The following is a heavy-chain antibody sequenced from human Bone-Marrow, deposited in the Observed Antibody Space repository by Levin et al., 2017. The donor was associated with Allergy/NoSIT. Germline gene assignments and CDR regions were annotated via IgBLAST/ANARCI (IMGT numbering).Heavy chain of an antibody. CDR2: IFYSGST. CDR3: ARSVAGEFDY. J-gene: IGHJ4*02. Sequence: NPSETLSLTCTVSGGSISGYYWSWVRQPPGKGLEWVGHIFYSGSTNYNPSLKSRVTISINTSKNQFSLNLTSVTAADTAFCYCARSVAGEFDYWGQGTLVTVSS. CDR1: GGSISGYY. V-gene: IGHV4-59*01. D-gene: IGHD3-10*01.